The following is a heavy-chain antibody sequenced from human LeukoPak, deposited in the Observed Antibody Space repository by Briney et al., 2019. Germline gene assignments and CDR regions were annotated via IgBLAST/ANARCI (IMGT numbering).Heavy chain of an antibody. CDR2: MNPNSGDT. CDR3: ATSTQFYYDFRSGFYVGNDV. D-gene: IGHD3-3*01. CDR1: GYTFTSYD. V-gene: IGHV1-8*03. J-gene: IGHJ4*02. Sequence: ASVKVSCKASGYTFTSYDINWVRQATGQGLEWMGWMNPNSGDTDYAQKFQGRITITRNTSISTAYMELSSLRSEDTAVYYCATSTQFYYDFRSGFYVGNDVWGQGTLVTVSS.